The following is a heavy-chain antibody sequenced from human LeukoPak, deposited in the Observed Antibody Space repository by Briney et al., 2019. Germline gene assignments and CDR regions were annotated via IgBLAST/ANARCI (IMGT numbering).Heavy chain of an antibody. D-gene: IGHD5-24*01. CDR1: GYTFTSYG. CDR3: ARSPVEMATIRHPYFDY. V-gene: IGHV1-69*06. J-gene: IGHJ4*02. CDR2: IIPIFGTA. Sequence: SVKVSCKASGYTFTSYGISWVRQAPGQGLEWMGGIIPIFGTANYAQKFQGRVTITADKSTSTAYMELSSLRSEDTAVYYCARSPVEMATIRHPYFDYWGQGTLVTVSS.